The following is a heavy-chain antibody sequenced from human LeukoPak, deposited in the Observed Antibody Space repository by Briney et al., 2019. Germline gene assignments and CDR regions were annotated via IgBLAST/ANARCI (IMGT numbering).Heavy chain of an antibody. CDR2: IIPIFGTA. CDR1: GGTFSSYA. V-gene: IGHV1-69*01. Sequence: SGKVSCKASGGTFSSYAISWGRQAPGQGLEWMGGIIPIFGTANYAQKFQGRVTITADESTSTAYMELSSLRSEDTAVYYCARVKPAYCGGDCYWYNWFDPWGQGTLVTVSS. CDR3: ARVKPAYCGGDCYWYNWFDP. D-gene: IGHD2-21*02. J-gene: IGHJ5*02.